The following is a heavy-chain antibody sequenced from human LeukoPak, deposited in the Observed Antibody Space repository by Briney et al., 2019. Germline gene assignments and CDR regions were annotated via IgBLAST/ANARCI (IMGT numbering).Heavy chain of an antibody. D-gene: IGHD6-6*01. J-gene: IGHJ4*02. CDR1: GFTFSSYS. Sequence: GGSLRLSCAASGFTFSSYSMNWVRQAPGKGLEWVSYISSSSSTIYYADSVKGRFTISRDSAKNSLYLQMNSLRAEDTAVYYCARDVAARPYYFDYWGQGTLVTVSS. V-gene: IGHV3-48*01. CDR3: ARDVAARPYYFDY. CDR2: ISSSSSTI.